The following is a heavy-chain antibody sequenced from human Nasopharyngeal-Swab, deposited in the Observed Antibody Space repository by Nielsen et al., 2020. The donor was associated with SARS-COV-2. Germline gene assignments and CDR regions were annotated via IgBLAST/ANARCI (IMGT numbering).Heavy chain of an antibody. D-gene: IGHD3-10*01. CDR1: GFTFSSYA. V-gene: IGHV3-23*01. Sequence: GESLKISCAASGFTFSSYAMSWVRQAPERGLEWVSAVSGSGGSTYYADSVKGRFTISRDNSKNTLYLQMNSLRAEDTAVYYCAKDREATYYYGSGSFDYWGQGTLVTVSS. CDR3: AKDREATYYYGSGSFDY. CDR2: VSGSGGST. J-gene: IGHJ4*02.